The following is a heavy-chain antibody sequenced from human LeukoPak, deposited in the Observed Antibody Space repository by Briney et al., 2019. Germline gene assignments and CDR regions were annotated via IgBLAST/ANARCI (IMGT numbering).Heavy chain of an antibody. CDR1: GYTLTGYY. V-gene: IGHV1-2*02. CDR2: INPSSGDT. Sequence: ASVKVSCKASGYTLTGYYMHWVRLAPGQGLEWMGWINPSSGDTNYAQKFQGRVTMTRDTSISTAYMELSRLRSDDTAVYYCAKNPYEYYFDCWGRGTLVTVSS. J-gene: IGHJ4*02. D-gene: IGHD5-12*01. CDR3: AKNPYEYYFDC.